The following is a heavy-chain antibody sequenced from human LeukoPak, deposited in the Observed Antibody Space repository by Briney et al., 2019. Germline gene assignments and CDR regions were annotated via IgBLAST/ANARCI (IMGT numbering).Heavy chain of an antibody. D-gene: IGHD5-18*01. CDR3: ASGYTAMVTRWYFDL. CDR1: GGSFSGYY. Sequence: SETLSLTCAVYGGSFSGYYWSWIRQPPGKGLEWIGEINHSGSTNYNPSLKSRVTISVGTSKNQFSLKLSSVTAADTAVYYCASGYTAMVTRWYFDLWGRGTLVTVSS. J-gene: IGHJ2*01. V-gene: IGHV4-34*01. CDR2: INHSGST.